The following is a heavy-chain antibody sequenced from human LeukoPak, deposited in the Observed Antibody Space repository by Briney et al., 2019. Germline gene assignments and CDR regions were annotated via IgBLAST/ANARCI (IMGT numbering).Heavy chain of an antibody. D-gene: IGHD2-21*02. Sequence: GGSLRLSCAASGFPFTFYGMSWVRQAPGKGLEWVSGIPGSGDRAFYAGSVKGRFTISRDNSKNTLYLQMNSLRAEDTALYYCAKDMGIVVVTDWGQGTLVTVSS. V-gene: IGHV3-23*01. J-gene: IGHJ4*02. CDR2: IPGSGDRA. CDR3: AKDMGIVVVTD. CDR1: GFPFTFYG.